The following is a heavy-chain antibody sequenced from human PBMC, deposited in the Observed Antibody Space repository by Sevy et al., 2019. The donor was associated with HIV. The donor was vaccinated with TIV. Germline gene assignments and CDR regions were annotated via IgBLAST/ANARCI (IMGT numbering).Heavy chain of an antibody. Sequence: ASVKVSCKASGYTFTGYCMHWVRQAPGVGLEWMGWINPNSGGTKYAQKFHGRVTMTRDTSISTAYMELSRLKSDDTAVYYCTRGRSGFSGSDLAYWGQGTLVTVSS. D-gene: IGHD3-22*01. CDR3: TRGRSGFSGSDLAY. CDR2: INPNSGGT. J-gene: IGHJ4*02. CDR1: GYTFTGYC. V-gene: IGHV1-2*02.